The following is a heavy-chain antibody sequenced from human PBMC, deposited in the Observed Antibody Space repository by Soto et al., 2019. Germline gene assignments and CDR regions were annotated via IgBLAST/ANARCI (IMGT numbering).Heavy chain of an antibody. CDR1: GGTFSSYA. D-gene: IGHD3-22*01. CDR2: IIPIFGTA. J-gene: IGHJ4*02. V-gene: IGHV1-69*13. Sequence: GASVKVSCKASGGTFSSYAISWVRQAPGQGLEWMGGIIPIFGTANYAQKFQGRVTITAGESTSTAYMELSSLRSEDTAVYYCARALGNGLYYDSSGLDYWGQGTLVTVSS. CDR3: ARALGNGLYYDSSGLDY.